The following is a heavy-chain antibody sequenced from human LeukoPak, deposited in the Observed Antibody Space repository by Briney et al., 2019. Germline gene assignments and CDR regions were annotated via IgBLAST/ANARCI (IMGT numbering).Heavy chain of an antibody. D-gene: IGHD6-13*01. Sequence: GGSLRLSCAVSGFTFSSYAMTWIRQAPGKGLEWVSSISGSGGSTYYADSVKGRFTISRDNSKNTLYLQMNSLRAEDTAVYYCARGGPAAGRFDYWGQGTLVTVSS. J-gene: IGHJ4*02. CDR1: GFTFSSYA. V-gene: IGHV3-23*01. CDR3: ARGGPAAGRFDY. CDR2: ISGSGGST.